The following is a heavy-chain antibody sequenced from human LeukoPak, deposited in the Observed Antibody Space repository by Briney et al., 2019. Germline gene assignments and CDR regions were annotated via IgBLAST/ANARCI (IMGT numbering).Heavy chain of an antibody. J-gene: IGHJ4*02. CDR1: GATFSSYA. Sequence: AASVNLSCKASGATFSSYAISWVRQAPGQGLEWMGGIIPIFGTANYAQKFQGRVTITADESTSTAYMELSSLRSEDTAVYCCASGEAATKDYWGQGTLVTVSS. V-gene: IGHV1-69*13. CDR3: ASGEAATKDY. D-gene: IGHD3-10*01. CDR2: IIPIFGTA.